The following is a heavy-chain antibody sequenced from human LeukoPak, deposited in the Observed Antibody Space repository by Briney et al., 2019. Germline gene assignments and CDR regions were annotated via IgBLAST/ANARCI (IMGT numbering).Heavy chain of an antibody. Sequence: KTGGSLRLSCTASGFTFSDYYMSWIRQAPGKGLEWVSFMSSGDYTNYADSVKGRFTISRDNARNSVYLQMNSLRADDTAVYFCARAPVPARWFDPWGQGTLVTVSS. CDR2: MSSGDYT. J-gene: IGHJ5*02. CDR1: GFTFSDYY. D-gene: IGHD2-2*01. V-gene: IGHV3-11*05. CDR3: ARAPVPARWFDP.